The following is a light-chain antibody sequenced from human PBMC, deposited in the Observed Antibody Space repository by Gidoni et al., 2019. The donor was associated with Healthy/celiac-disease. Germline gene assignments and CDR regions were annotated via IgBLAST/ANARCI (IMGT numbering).Light chain of an antibody. CDR3: RQSYSTPYT. CDR2: AAS. Sequence: DGQMTQSQSALSASVGDRVTITFRASQSISSYLNWCQQTPGKAPKPLIYAASSLQSGVPSRFNGSGSGTDVTITISSLLPEDFATYYCRQSYSTPYTFGQGTKLEIK. CDR1: QSISSY. J-gene: IGKJ2*01. V-gene: IGKV1-39*01.